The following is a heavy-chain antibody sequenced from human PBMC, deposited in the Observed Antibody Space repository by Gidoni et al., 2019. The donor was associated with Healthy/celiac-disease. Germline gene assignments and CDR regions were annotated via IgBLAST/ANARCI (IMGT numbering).Heavy chain of an antibody. CDR2: ISSSSSTI. Sequence: EVQLGEAGGGVVQTGGSVRFSCAASGLTFSSYSMNWVRQAPGKGLEWVSYISSSSSTIYYTDTVKGRFTISRDNAKNTLYLQINSLRAEDTAVDYCASGGPLDIWGQGTMVTVSS. CDR3: ASGGPLDI. V-gene: IGHV3-48*01. CDR1: GLTFSSYS. J-gene: IGHJ3*02. D-gene: IGHD2-15*01.